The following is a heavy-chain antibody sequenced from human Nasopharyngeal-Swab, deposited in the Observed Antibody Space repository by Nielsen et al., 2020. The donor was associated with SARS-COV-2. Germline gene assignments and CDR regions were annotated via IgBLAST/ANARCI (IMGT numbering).Heavy chain of an antibody. CDR1: GGSLSSSNYY. Sequence: GSLRLSCTVSGGSLSSSNYYWGWIRQPPGKGLEWIGTVPYSGPTYYNPSLKSRVTMSVDTSKNHFSLRLTSVTAADTAVYYCGRLTKTTVTRRLYFDYWGQGTLVTVSS. D-gene: IGHD4-11*01. V-gene: IGHV4-39*02. J-gene: IGHJ4*02. CDR2: VPYSGPT. CDR3: GRLTKTTVTRRLYFDY.